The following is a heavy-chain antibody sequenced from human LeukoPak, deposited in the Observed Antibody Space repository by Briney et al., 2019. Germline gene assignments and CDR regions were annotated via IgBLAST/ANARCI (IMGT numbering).Heavy chain of an antibody. CDR2: INTNTGNP. CDR3: ARAYQRLGDLSLPDY. V-gene: IGHV7-4-1*02. D-gene: IGHD3-16*02. Sequence: ASVKVSCKTSGYTFTSYAISWVRQAPGQGLEWMGWINTNTGNPTYAQGFTGRYAFSLDTSVSTAYLQISSLKAEDTAVYYCARAYQRLGDLSLPDYWGQGTLVTVSS. J-gene: IGHJ4*02. CDR1: GYTFTSYA.